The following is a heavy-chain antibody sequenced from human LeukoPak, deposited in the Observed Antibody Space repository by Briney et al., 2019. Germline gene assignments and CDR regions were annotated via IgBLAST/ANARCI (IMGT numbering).Heavy chain of an antibody. Sequence: GASVKVSCKASGGTFSSYAINWVRQAPGQGLEWMGWINAGNGNTKYSQKFQGRVTITRDTSASAAYMELSSLRSEDTAVYYCARDHDLSGYEDWFDPWGQGTLVTVSS. CDR3: ARDHDLSGYEDWFDP. CDR1: GGTFSSYA. D-gene: IGHD6-25*01. V-gene: IGHV1-3*01. CDR2: INAGNGNT. J-gene: IGHJ5*02.